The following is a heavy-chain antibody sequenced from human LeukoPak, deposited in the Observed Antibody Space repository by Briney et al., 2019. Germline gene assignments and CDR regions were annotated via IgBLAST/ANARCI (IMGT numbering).Heavy chain of an antibody. CDR3: ARDAPQSNYYYYMDV. CDR1: GGSFSGYY. CDR2: INHSGST. V-gene: IGHV4-34*01. Sequence: SETLSLTCAVYGGSFSGYYWSWIRQPPGKGLEWIGEINHSGSTNYNPSLKSRVTISVDTSKNQFSLKLSSVTAADTAVYYCARDAPQSNYYYYMDVWGKGTTVTISS. D-gene: IGHD2-2*01. J-gene: IGHJ6*03.